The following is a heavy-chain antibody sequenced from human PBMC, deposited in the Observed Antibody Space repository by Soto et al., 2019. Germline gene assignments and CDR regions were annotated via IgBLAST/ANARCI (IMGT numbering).Heavy chain of an antibody. V-gene: IGHV3-48*01. CDR1: GFTISLYS. CDR3: VDGGYSYGLDY. Sequence: GGSLRLSCPASGFTISLYSTNWVRQAPGKGLEWVSYISSRSSTTYYADSVMGRSTISRDNAKNSLYLQMNSLRAEDTAVYYCVDGGYSYGLDYWGQGT. CDR2: ISSRSSTT. D-gene: IGHD5-18*01. J-gene: IGHJ4*02.